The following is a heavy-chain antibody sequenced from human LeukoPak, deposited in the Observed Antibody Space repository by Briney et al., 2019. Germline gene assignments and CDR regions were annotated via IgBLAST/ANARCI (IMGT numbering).Heavy chain of an antibody. CDR2: ISSSSSYI. D-gene: IGHD5-18*01. Sequence: GGSLRLSCAASGFTFSSYAMSWVRQAPGKGLEWVSSISSSSSYIYYADSVKGRFTISRDNAKNSLYLQMNSLRAEDTAVYYCARDLYSYGFYAFDIWGQGTMVTVSS. V-gene: IGHV3-21*01. CDR3: ARDLYSYGFYAFDI. CDR1: GFTFSSYA. J-gene: IGHJ3*02.